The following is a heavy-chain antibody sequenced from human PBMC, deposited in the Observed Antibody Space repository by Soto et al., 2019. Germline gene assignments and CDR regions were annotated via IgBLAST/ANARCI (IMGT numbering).Heavy chain of an antibody. CDR2: ISGSGRTK. J-gene: IGHJ6*02. V-gene: IGHV3-48*03. CDR3: ARDRWELLAEDGMDV. Sequence: EVQLVESGGGLAQPGGSLRLSCAASGFTFSSYGMNWVRQAPGRGLECVSYISGSGRTKEFADSVKGRFTISRDNAKNSLYLQMNSLRAEDTAVDYCARDRWELLAEDGMDVWGQGTTVTVSS. CDR1: GFTFSSYG. D-gene: IGHD1-26*01.